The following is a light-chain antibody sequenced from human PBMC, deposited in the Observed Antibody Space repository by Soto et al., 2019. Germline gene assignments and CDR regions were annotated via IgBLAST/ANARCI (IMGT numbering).Light chain of an antibody. CDR1: SSDVVGYNY. CDR3: SSYTSSSTRF. J-gene: IGLJ1*01. Sequence: QSALTQPASVSGSPGQSITISCTGTSSDVVGYNYVSWYQQHPGRAPKLMIYDVSNRPSGVSNRFSGSKSGNTASLTISGLQAEDEADYYCSSYTSSSTRFFGTGTKLTVL. CDR2: DVS. V-gene: IGLV2-14*01.